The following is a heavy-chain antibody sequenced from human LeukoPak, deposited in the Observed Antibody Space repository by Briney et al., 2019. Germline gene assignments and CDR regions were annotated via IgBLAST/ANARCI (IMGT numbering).Heavy chain of an antibody. CDR3: ARSSGSYPVHI. CDR1: GASIGSFY. V-gene: IGHV4-4*07. CDR2: VHSSGST. D-gene: IGHD1-26*01. Sequence: SETLSLTCTVSGASIGSFYWSWIRQPAGKGLEWIGRVHSSGSTNYIPSIKSRVTMSVDTSKNQFSLKLNTVTAADTAVYYCARSSGSYPVHIWGQGTMVTVSS. J-gene: IGHJ3*02.